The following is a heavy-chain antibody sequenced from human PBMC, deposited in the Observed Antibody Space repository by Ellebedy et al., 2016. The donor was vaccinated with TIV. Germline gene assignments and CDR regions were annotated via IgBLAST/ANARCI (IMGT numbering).Heavy chain of an antibody. D-gene: IGHD6-13*01. CDR3: ARRTIAAADSFDY. J-gene: IGHJ4*02. V-gene: IGHV5-51*01. CDR2: IYHGDSDT. CDR1: GYSFTSYW. Sequence: GESLKISCKGSGYSFTSYWIGWVRQMPGKGLEWMGIIYHGDSDTRYSPSFQGQVTISTDKSISTAYLQWSSLKGSAIAIYYCARRTIAAADSFDYWGQGTLVTVSS.